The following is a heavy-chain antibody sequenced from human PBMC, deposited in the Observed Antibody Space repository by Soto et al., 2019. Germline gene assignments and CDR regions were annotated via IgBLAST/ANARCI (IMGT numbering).Heavy chain of an antibody. CDR3: AREKQANGYFEY. CDR2: IKQDGSKK. Sequence: EVQLVESGGGLVQTGGSLRLSCAASGFTFSAYWMSWVRQAPGKGLEWVANIKQDGSKKYYVDCVNVRFIISRDDVKNSLFLQENTLRVEDTAVYYCAREKQANGYFEYWGKGTLVTVSS. D-gene: IGHD6-13*01. CDR1: GFTFSAYW. J-gene: IGHJ4*02. V-gene: IGHV3-7*01.